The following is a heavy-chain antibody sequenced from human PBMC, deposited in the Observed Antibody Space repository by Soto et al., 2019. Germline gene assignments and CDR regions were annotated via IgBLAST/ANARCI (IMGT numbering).Heavy chain of an antibody. Sequence: QVQLQESGPGLVKPSETLSLTCTVSDGSISSYYCSCFPQPPVKGREWIGHRHYGGNSDYNPSLRSRAATSEDTSEDECPLQLCSVTAADSALYYCARHGFGAIHGLLDVWGQGTTVTVSS. J-gene: IGHJ6*02. CDR3: ARHGFGAIHGLLDV. CDR1: DGSISSYY. V-gene: IGHV4-59*08. D-gene: IGHD3-10*01. CDR2: RHYGGNS.